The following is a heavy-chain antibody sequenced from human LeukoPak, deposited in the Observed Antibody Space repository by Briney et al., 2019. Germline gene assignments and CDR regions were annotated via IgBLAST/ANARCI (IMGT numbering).Heavy chain of an antibody. V-gene: IGHV1-46*01. D-gene: IGHD3-22*01. CDR2: INPSGGST. CDR3: ARDSSSGYYVWFDP. J-gene: IGHJ5*02. Sequence: GASVKVSCKASGYTFTSYYIHWARQAPGQGLEWMGIINPSGGSTTYAQKFQGRVTMTRDMSTSTVYIELSSLRSEDTAVYYCARDSSSGYYVWFDPWGQGTLVTVSS. CDR1: GYTFTSYY.